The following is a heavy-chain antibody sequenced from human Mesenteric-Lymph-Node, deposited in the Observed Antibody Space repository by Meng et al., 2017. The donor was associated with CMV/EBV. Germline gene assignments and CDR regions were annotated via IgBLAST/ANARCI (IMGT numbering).Heavy chain of an antibody. CDR2: ISGSGGST. Sequence: LSCADSGFTFHCYAMRGVSQAAGRGLEWVSAISGSGGSTYYADSVKGRFTNSRDNSKNTLYLQMNSLRAEDTAVYYCAKEQPEKIDPWGQGTLVTVSS. CDR1: GFTFHCYA. V-gene: IGHV3-23*01. D-gene: IGHD1-14*01. J-gene: IGHJ5*02. CDR3: AKEQPEKIDP.